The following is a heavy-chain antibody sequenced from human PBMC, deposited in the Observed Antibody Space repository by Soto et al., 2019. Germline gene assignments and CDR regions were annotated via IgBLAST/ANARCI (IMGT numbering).Heavy chain of an antibody. J-gene: IGHJ6*02. CDR3: ARDYRFSSWYYYYYYGMDV. CDR1: GYTFTIYG. Sequence: GASVKVSCKASGYTFTIYGIIWVRQAPGQGLEWMGWISAYNGNTNYAQKLQGRVTMTTDTSTSTAYMELRSLRSGDTAVYYCARDYRFSSWYYYYYYGMDVWGQGTTVTVSS. CDR2: ISAYNGNT. D-gene: IGHD6-13*01. V-gene: IGHV1-18*01.